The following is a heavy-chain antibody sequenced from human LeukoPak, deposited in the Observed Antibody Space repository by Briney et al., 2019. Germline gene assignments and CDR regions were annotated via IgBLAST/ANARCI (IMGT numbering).Heavy chain of an antibody. D-gene: IGHD2-2*01. CDR3: AGAYRYCSTTSCYGYFQY. CDR1: GYTFIGYY. J-gene: IGHJ1*01. Sequence: ASVKVSCKASGYTFIGYYMHWVRQAPGQGLEWMGWINPNSGDTNYAQNFQGRVTMTRDTSISTAYMELSRLRSDDTAVYYCAGAYRYCSTTSCYGYFQYWGQGTLVTVSS. V-gene: IGHV1-2*02. CDR2: INPNSGDT.